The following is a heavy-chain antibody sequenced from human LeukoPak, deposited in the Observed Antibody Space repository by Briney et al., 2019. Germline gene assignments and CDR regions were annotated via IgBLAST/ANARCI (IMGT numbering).Heavy chain of an antibody. CDR3: ARGGTIWFGDNTDAFDI. Sequence: PGGSLRLSCAACGVTFSDHYMDWVRQAPGKGLEWVGRTRNKANSYTTEYAASVKGRFTNSRDKSKNPLYLQMNSLRAEDTAMYYCARGGTIWFGDNTDAFDIWGQGTMVIVSS. CDR1: GVTFSDHY. CDR2: TRNKANSYTT. D-gene: IGHD3-10*01. J-gene: IGHJ3*02. V-gene: IGHV3-72*01.